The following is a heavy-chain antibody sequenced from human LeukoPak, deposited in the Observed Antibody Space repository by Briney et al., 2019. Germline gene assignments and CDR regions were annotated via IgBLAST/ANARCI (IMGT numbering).Heavy chain of an antibody. CDR2: IYYTGST. Sequence: PPETLSLTCTVSGGSISSSSYFWGWIRQPPGKGLEWIGTIYYTGSTYYNPSLKSRVTISVDTSKKQFSLNLSSVTAADTAVYYCARDGTSAGAGDAFDIWGQGTMVTVSS. D-gene: IGHD6-13*01. CDR1: GGSISSSSYF. CDR3: ARDGTSAGAGDAFDI. J-gene: IGHJ3*02. V-gene: IGHV4-39*07.